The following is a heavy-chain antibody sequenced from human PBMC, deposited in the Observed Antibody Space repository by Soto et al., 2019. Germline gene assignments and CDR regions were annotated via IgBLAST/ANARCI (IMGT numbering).Heavy chain of an antibody. CDR2: IIPIFGTA. D-gene: IGHD2-15*01. Sequence: SVKVSCKASGGTFSSYAISWVRQAPGQGLEWMGGIIPIFGTANYAQKFQGRVTITADESTSTAYMELSSLRSEDTAVYYCARYCSGGSCYSDYYYYGMAVWGQGTTVTVSS. CDR3: ARYCSGGSCYSDYYYYGMAV. V-gene: IGHV1-69*13. CDR1: GGTFSSYA. J-gene: IGHJ6*02.